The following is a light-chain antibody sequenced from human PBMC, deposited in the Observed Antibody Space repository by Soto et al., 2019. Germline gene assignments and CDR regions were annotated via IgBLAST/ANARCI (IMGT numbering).Light chain of an antibody. CDR1: SSDVGGYNY. CDR3: SSYTSSSTLVL. Sequence: QSVLTQPASVSGSPGQSITISCTGTSSDVGGYNYVSWYQQHPGKAPKLMIYDVTNRPSGVSNRFSGSKSGNTASLTISGLQAEDEAAYYCSSYTSSSTLVLFGGGTKLTVL. V-gene: IGLV2-14*03. J-gene: IGLJ2*01. CDR2: DVT.